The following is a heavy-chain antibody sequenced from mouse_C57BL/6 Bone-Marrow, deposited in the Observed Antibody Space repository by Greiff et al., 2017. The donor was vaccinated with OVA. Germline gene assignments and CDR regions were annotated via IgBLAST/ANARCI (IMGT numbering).Heavy chain of an antibody. Sequence: EVKLVESGGGLVQPKGSLKLSCAASGFSFNTYAMNWVRQAPGKGLEWVARIRSKSNNYATYYADSVKDRFTISRDDSESMLYLQMNNLKTEDTAMYYCVRHGTTVVEDYAMDYWGQGTSVTVSS. CDR1: GFSFNTYA. D-gene: IGHD1-1*01. V-gene: IGHV10-1*01. CDR2: IRSKSNNYAT. CDR3: VRHGTTVVEDYAMDY. J-gene: IGHJ4*01.